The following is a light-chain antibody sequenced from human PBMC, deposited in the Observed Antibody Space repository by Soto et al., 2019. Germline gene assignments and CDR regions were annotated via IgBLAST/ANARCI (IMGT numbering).Light chain of an antibody. J-gene: IGLJ3*02. V-gene: IGLV2-23*01. CDR3: CSYAGSGTWV. CDR2: EGS. CDR1: SSDVGSYNL. Sequence: QSVLTQPASVSESPGQSITISCTGTSSDVGSYNLVSWCQQHPGKAPKLMIYEGSKRPSGVSNRFSGSKSGNTASLTLSGLQAEDEADYYCCSYAGSGTWVFGGGTQLTVL.